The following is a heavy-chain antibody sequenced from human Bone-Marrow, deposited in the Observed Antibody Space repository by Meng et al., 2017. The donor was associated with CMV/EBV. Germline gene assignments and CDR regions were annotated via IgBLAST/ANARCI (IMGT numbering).Heavy chain of an antibody. J-gene: IGHJ6*01. CDR3: ARGGYSYVFFYYYGMDV. CDR2: ISSSSSYI. D-gene: IGHD5-18*01. CDR1: GFTFSSYS. Sequence: GGSLRLSCAASGFTFSSYSMNWVRQAPGKGLEWVSSISSSSSYIYYADSVKDRFTISKDNAKNSLYLQMNSLRAEDTAVYYCARGGYSYVFFYYYGMDVWGQGTTVTGSS. V-gene: IGHV3-21*01.